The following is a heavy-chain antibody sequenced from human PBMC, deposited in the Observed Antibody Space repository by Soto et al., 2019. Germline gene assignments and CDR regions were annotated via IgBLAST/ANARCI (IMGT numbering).Heavy chain of an antibody. Sequence: GSLRLSCVVSGFTFNNYGINWVRQAPGKGLEWVSTVSKSDYTYYSDSVKGRFTISRDNAKNSVSLQMNTLRAEDTAVYYCAREDSIIIPAVSDFWGQGTPVTV. CDR3: AREDSIIIPAVSDF. J-gene: IGHJ4*02. CDR1: GFTFNNYG. D-gene: IGHD2-2*01. CDR2: VSKSDYT. V-gene: IGHV3-21*01.